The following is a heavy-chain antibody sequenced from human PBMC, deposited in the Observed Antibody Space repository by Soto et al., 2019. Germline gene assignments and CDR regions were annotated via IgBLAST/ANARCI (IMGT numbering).Heavy chain of an antibody. CDR2: IYYSGTT. CDR3: ARHVNLPLAGTGFDS. D-gene: IGHD6-19*01. Sequence: SETLPHPCTVSGDTITSNRYFWAWILQPPGKGLEWIGSIYYSGTTYYNPSLKSRVTISVDRSKNQFSLKLSSVTAADTAVYYCARHVNLPLAGTGFDSWGRGTLVTVS. CDR1: GDTITSNRYF. J-gene: IGHJ4*02. V-gene: IGHV4-39*01.